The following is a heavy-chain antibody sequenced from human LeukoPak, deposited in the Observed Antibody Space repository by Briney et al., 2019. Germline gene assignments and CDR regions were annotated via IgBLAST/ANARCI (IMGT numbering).Heavy chain of an antibody. Sequence: SETLSLTCTVSGGSITTSSYYWGWIRQPPGKGLEWIGIIYYSGSTYYNPSLKGRVTISVDTSKNQFSLKLSSVTAADTAVHYCARAFRARYFDLWGRGTLVTVSS. V-gene: IGHV4-39*01. J-gene: IGHJ2*01. CDR1: GGSITTSSYY. CDR3: ARAFRARYFDL. CDR2: IYYSGST. D-gene: IGHD2/OR15-2a*01.